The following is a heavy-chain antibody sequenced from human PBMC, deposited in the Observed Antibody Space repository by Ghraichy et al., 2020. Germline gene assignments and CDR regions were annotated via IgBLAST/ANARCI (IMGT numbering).Heavy chain of an antibody. D-gene: IGHD3-10*01. Sequence: GESLNISCAASGFTFSNYVMYWVRQAPGGGLEWVSAITERDITSYGDSVKGRFTISRDNSKNTVYLQMNSLRGDDTAIYYCAKIGVRQSLDYWGQGTLVTVSS. CDR2: ITERDIT. V-gene: IGHV3-23*01. CDR3: AKIGVRQSLDY. CDR1: GFTFSNYV. J-gene: IGHJ4*02.